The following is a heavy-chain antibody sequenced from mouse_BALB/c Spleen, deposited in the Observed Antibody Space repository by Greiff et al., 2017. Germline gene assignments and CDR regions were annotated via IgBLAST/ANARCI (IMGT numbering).Heavy chain of an antibody. CDR1: GFNIKDTY. CDR2: IDPANGNT. D-gene: IGHD2-2*01. CDR3: ARGYDPGFFDY. Sequence: EVKLMESGAELVKPGASVKLSCTASGFNIKDTYMHWVKQRPEQGLEWIGRIDPANGNTKYDPKFQGKATITADTSSNTAYLQLSSLTSEDTAVYYCARGYDPGFFDYWGQGTTLTVSS. J-gene: IGHJ2*01. V-gene: IGHV14-3*02.